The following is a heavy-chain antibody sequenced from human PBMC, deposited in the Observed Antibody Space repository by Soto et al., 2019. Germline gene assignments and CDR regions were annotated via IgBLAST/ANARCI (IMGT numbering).Heavy chain of an antibody. J-gene: IGHJ3*02. V-gene: IGHV1-18*01. CDR1: GYTLTSYG. D-gene: IGHD1-26*01. CDR2: ISAYNGKT. CDR3: ARISGAFDN. Sequence: QVQLVQSGAEVKKPGASVKVSCKASGYTLTSYGISWVRQAPGQGLEWMGWISAYNGKTDYAQKFQGRVTMTTGTSTSTAYMELWTLRSDDTAVYYCARISGAFDNWGQGTMVTVSS.